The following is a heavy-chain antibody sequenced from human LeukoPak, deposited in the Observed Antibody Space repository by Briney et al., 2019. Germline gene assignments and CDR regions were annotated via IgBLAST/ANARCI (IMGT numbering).Heavy chain of an antibody. CDR1: GYTFTSYD. CDR3: ATGSDIVVVPAAVGMYYYYGMDV. D-gene: IGHD2-2*01. Sequence: GASVKVSCKASGYTFTSYDISWVRQAPGQGLEWMGGIIPIFGTANYAQKFQGRVTITADKSMSTAYMELSSLRSEDTAVYYCATGSDIVVVPAAVGMYYYYGMDVWGKGTTVTVSS. V-gene: IGHV1-69*06. J-gene: IGHJ6*04. CDR2: IIPIFGTA.